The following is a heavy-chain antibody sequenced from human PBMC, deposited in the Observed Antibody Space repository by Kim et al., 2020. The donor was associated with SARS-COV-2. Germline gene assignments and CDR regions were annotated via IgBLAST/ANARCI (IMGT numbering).Heavy chain of an antibody. CDR1: GTNIRSYY. J-gene: IGHJ4*02. Sequence: SETLSLTCSVSGTNIRSYYWSWMRRPPGKALEWIGYVYSRGVTKYNPSLAGRATLSLDTSKSHFSLNLSPLTAADTAVYYCARHNLGNWAYFDYWGQGILVTVS. CDR3: ARHNLGNWAYFDY. D-gene: IGHD1-1*01. CDR2: VYSRGVT. V-gene: IGHV4-59*08.